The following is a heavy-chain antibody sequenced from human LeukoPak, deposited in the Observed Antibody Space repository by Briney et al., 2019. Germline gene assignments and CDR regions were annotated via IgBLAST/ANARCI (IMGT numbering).Heavy chain of an antibody. D-gene: IGHD1-14*01. CDR2: ISDRGGST. J-gene: IGHJ4*02. V-gene: IGHV3-23*01. CDR3: ATNPYFDY. Sequence: GGSLRLSCAASGFTFGSHAMSWVRQAPGKGLEWVSAISDRGGSTYYADSVKGRFAISRDNSENTLYLQMNSLRAGDTAVYYCATNPYFDYWGQGTLVTVSS. CDR1: GFTFGSHA.